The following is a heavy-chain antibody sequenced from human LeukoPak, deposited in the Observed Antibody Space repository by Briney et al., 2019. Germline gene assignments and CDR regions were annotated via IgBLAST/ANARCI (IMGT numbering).Heavy chain of an antibody. Sequence: GGSLRLSCAASGFIFSSYAMSWVRQAPGKGLEWVSPIISSGGSTYYADSVKGRFTISRDNSKNTLYLQMNSLRAEDTAVYYCAKGYCSGGSCYSGLFDYWGQGTLVTVSS. CDR3: AKGYCSGGSCYSGLFDY. D-gene: IGHD2-15*01. V-gene: IGHV3-23*01. CDR2: IISSGGST. CDR1: GFIFSSYA. J-gene: IGHJ4*02.